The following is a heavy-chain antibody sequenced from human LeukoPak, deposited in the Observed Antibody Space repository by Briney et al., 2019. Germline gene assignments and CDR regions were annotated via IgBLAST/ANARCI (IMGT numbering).Heavy chain of an antibody. J-gene: IGHJ4*02. CDR1: GFTLTTYS. V-gene: IGHV3-21*01. CDR3: ARGHTAVTRHFDF. CDR2: ISSGSSAI. Sequence: SGGSLRLSCEASGFTLTTYSMTWVRQAPGKGLEWVSIISSGSSAIFSADALKGRFTISRDDAKNLLYLDMNSLRAEDTAVYYCARGHTAVTRHFDFWGQGTLVTVSS. D-gene: IGHD4-17*01.